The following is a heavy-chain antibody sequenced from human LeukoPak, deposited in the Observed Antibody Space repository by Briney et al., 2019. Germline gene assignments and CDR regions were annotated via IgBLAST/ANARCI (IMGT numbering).Heavy chain of an antibody. CDR3: ARTYGDDAFDI. CDR1: GGSISTYY. CDR2: IYYSGST. Sequence: PSETLYLTCTVSGGSISTYYWSWVRQPPGEGLEWIGYIYYSGSTNYNPSLESRVTMSVDTSKTQFSLQVNSTTTADTAVYYCARTYGDDAFDIWGQGTTVTVSS. V-gene: IGHV4-59*01. D-gene: IGHD4-17*01. J-gene: IGHJ3*02.